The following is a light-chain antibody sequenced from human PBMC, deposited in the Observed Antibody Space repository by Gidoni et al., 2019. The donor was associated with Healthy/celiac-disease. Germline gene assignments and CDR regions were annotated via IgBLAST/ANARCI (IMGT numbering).Light chain of an antibody. CDR2: GAS. J-gene: IGKJ3*01. Sequence: EIVLTQSPGPLSLSPGERATLSCRASQSVSSSYLAWYQQKPGQAPRLLIYGASSRATGIPDRFSGSGSGTDFTLTISRLEPEDFAVYYCQQYGGGFTFGPGTKVDIK. V-gene: IGKV3-20*01. CDR3: QQYGGGFT. CDR1: QSVSSSY.